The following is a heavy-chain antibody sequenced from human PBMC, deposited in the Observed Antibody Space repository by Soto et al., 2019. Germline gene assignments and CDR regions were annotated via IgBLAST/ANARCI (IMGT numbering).Heavy chain of an antibody. CDR2: ISSSSSTI. CDR1: GFTFSSYS. J-gene: IGHJ5*02. D-gene: IGHD6-6*01. V-gene: IGHV3-48*01. CDR3: ARVGQLVPNWFDP. Sequence: GGSLRLSCAASGFTFSSYSMNWVRQAPGKGLEWVSYISSSSSTIYYADSVKGRFTISRDNAKNSLYLQMNSLRGEDTAVYYCARVGQLVPNWFDPWGQGTLVTVSS.